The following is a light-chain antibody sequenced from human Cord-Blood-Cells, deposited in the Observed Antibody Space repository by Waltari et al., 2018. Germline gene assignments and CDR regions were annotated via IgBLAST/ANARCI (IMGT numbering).Light chain of an antibody. J-gene: IGKJ4*01. V-gene: IGKV1-33*01. Sequence: IQMTQSPSSLSASVGDRVTITCQASQDISNYFNWYQQKPGKAPKLLIYDASNLETGVPSRFSGSGSGTEFTFTISSLQPEDIATYYCQQYDNLPLTFGGGTKVEIK. CDR3: QQYDNLPLT. CDR1: QDISNY. CDR2: DAS.